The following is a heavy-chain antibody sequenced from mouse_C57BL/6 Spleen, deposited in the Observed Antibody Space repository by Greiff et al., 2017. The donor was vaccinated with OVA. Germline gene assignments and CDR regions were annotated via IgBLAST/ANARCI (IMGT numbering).Heavy chain of an antibody. J-gene: IGHJ2*01. CDR3: ARKAGTKGNYFDY. CDR2: IYIGNGYT. CDR1: GYTFTSYG. Sequence: EVQVVESGAELVRPGSSVKMSCKTSGYTFTSYGINWVKQRPGQGLEWIGYIYIGNGYTEYNEKFKGKATLTSDTSSSTAYMQLSSLTSEDSAIYFCARKAGTKGNYFDYWGQGTTLTVSS. V-gene: IGHV1-58*01. D-gene: IGHD4-1*01.